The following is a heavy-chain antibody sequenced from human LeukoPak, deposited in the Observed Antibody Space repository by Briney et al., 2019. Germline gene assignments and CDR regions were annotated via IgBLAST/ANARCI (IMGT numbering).Heavy chain of an antibody. CDR2: IRSKAYGGTT. J-gene: IGHJ2*01. D-gene: IGHD3-10*01. CDR1: GFTFGDYA. V-gene: IGHV3-49*04. CDR3: TRDVSGEPFIYWYFDL. Sequence: GRSLRLSCTASGFTFGDYAMSWVRQAPGKGLEWVGFIRSKAYGGTTEYAASVKGRFTISRDDSKSIAYLQMNSLKTEDTAVYYCTRDVSGEPFIYWYFDLWGRGTLVTVPS.